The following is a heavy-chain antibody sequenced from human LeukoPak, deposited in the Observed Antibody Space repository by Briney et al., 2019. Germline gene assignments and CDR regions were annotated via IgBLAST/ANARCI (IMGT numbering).Heavy chain of an antibody. J-gene: IGHJ4*02. CDR3: ARRITIFGVVIIFDY. D-gene: IGHD3-3*01. CDR1: GGSISSSSYY. CDR2: IYYSGST. V-gene: IGHV4-39*01. Sequence: SETLSLTCTVSGGSISSSSYYWGWIRQPPGKGLEWVGSIYYSGSTYYNPSLKSRDTISVDTSKNQFSLKLSSVTAADTAVYYCARRITIFGVVIIFDYWGQGTLVTVSS.